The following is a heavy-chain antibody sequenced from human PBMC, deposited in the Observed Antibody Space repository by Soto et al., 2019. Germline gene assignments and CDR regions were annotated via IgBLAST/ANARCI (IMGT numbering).Heavy chain of an antibody. J-gene: IGHJ5*02. V-gene: IGHV1-2*04. CDR1: GYTFTGYY. D-gene: IGHD6-19*01. Sequence: GASVKVSCKASGYTFTGYYVHWVRQAPGQGLEWMGWINPNSGGTNYAQKFQGWVTMTRDTSISTAYMELSRLRSDDTAVYYCARDSSGWYNWFGPWGQGTLVTVSS. CDR2: INPNSGGT. CDR3: ARDSSGWYNWFGP.